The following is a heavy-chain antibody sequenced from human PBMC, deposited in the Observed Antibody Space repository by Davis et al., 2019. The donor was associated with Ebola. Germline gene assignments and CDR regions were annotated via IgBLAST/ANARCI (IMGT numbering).Heavy chain of an antibody. V-gene: IGHV4-34*01. CDR2: INHSGST. CDR3: ARQDDFWSGYYIAFDI. D-gene: IGHD3-3*01. CDR1: GGSLSGYY. J-gene: IGHJ3*02. Sequence: GSLRLSCAVYGGSLSGYYWSWIRQPPGKGLEWIGEINHSGSTNYNPSLKSRVTISVDTSKNQFSLKLSSVTAADTAVYYCARQDDFWSGYYIAFDIWGQGTMVTVSS.